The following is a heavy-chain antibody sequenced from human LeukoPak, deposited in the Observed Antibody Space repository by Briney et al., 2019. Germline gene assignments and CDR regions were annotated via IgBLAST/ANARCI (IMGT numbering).Heavy chain of an antibody. D-gene: IGHD3-22*01. CDR3: ARPDYYDSSSYFDY. CDR2: ISAYNGNT. V-gene: IGHV1-18*01. CDR1: GYTFTSYG. Sequence: ASVKVSCKASGYTFTSYGISWVRQAPGQGLEWMGWISAYNGNTNYAQKLQGRVTMTTDTSTSTAYMELRSLRSDDTAVYYCARPDYYDSSSYFDYWGQGTLVTVSS. J-gene: IGHJ4*02.